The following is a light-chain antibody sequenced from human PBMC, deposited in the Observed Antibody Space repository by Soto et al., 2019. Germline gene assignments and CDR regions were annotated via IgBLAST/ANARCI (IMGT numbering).Light chain of an antibody. CDR1: RDTNYW. CDR2: GAS. J-gene: IGKJ1*01. Sequence: IQMTQSPSTLSASVGDRVTITCRAGRDTNYWLAWYQQKAGRAPKLLIYGASTLASGVPSRFSGSGSGTEFTLTITNLQPDDSATYFCQRYNDKFGQGTKVYIK. V-gene: IGKV1-5*01. CDR3: QRYNDK.